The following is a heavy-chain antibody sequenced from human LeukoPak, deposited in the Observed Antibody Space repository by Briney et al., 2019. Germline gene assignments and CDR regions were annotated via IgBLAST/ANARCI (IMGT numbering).Heavy chain of an antibody. CDR1: GGSISSGGYS. V-gene: IGHV4-30-2*01. D-gene: IGHD2-15*01. CDR2: IYHSGST. Sequence: SETLSLTRAVSGGSISSGGYSWSWIRQPPGKGLEWIGYIYHSGSTYYNPSLKSRVTISVDRSKNQFSLKLSSVTAADTAVYYCARVVAATRIDYWGQGTLVTVSS. J-gene: IGHJ4*02. CDR3: ARVVAATRIDY.